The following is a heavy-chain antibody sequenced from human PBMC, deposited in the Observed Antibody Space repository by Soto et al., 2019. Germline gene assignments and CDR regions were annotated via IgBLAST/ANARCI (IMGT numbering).Heavy chain of an antibody. J-gene: IGHJ4*02. Sequence: QVQLVQSGAEVKKPGASVKVSCKASGYTFTSYYMHWVRQAPGQGLEWIGRFNPTGTSASYAQKFEGXXVXTXXTSTSTVYMELSSLRSEDAAVYFCARGSEWGPGAYWGQGTLVTVSS. V-gene: IGHV1-46*01. CDR2: FNPTGTSA. CDR1: GYTFTSYY. D-gene: IGHD1-26*01. CDR3: ARGSEWGPGAY.